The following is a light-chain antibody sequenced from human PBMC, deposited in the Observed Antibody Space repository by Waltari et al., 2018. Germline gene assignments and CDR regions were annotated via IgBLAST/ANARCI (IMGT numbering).Light chain of an antibody. V-gene: IGKV3-20*01. J-gene: IGKJ1*01. CDR3: QHYVRLPAT. CDR1: QSVSRA. CDR2: GAS. Sequence: EIVLTQSPGTLSLSPGERATLSCRASQSVSRALAWYQQKPGQAPRLLIYGASSRATGISDRFSGSGSGTDFGLTISRLEPEDFAVYYCQHYVRLPATFGQGTKVEIK.